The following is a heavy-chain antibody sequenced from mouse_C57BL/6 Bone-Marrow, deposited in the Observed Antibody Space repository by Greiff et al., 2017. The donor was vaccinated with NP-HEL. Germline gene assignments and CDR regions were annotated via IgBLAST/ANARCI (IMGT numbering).Heavy chain of an antibody. Sequence: QVQLQQPGAELVKPGASVKLSCKASGYTFTSYWMQWVKQRPGQGLEWIGEIDPSDSYTNYNQKFKGKATLTVATSSSTAYMQLSSLTSEDSEVYYCVWGIYYYGSIAMDYGGQGNSVTVSS. V-gene: IGHV1-50*01. D-gene: IGHD1-1*01. CDR2: IDPSDSYT. J-gene: IGHJ4*01. CDR3: VWGIYYYGSIAMDY. CDR1: GYTFTSYW.